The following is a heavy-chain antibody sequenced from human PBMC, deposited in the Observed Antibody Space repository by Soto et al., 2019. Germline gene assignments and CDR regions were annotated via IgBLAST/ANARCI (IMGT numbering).Heavy chain of an antibody. CDR1: GSSISSSSYY. J-gene: IGHJ6*02. CDR2: IYYSGST. Sequence: SETLSLTCTVSGSSISSSSYYWGWIRQPPGKGLEWIGSIYYSGSTYYNPSLKSRVTISVDTSKNQFSLKLSSVTAADTAVYYCARGSSWAHYYYYYGMDVWGQGTTVTVSS. CDR3: ARGSSWAHYYYYYGMDV. D-gene: IGHD6-13*01. V-gene: IGHV4-39*01.